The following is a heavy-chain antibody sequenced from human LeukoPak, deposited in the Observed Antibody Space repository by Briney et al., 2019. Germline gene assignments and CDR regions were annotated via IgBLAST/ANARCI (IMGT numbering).Heavy chain of an antibody. CDR2: INGHGTTT. CDR1: GFTFENFW. V-gene: IGHV3-74*01. Sequence: PGGSLRLSCAASGFTFENFWIHWVRQGPGKELVWVSRINGHGTTTGYADSVKGRFTISRDNAKNTVYLQMNSLRVEDTAIYYCLKRGGAWTYWYFDLWGRGTRVTVSS. D-gene: IGHD1-1*01. CDR3: LKRGGAWTYWYFDL. J-gene: IGHJ2*01.